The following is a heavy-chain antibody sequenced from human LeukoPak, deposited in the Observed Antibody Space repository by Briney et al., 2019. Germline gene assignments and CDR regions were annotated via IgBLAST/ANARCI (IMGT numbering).Heavy chain of an antibody. CDR3: ARAGDYDSSGYYFI. CDR1: GYTFTSYG. J-gene: IGHJ4*02. CDR2: ISAYNGNT. V-gene: IGHV1-18*01. D-gene: IGHD3-22*01. Sequence: ASVKVSCKASGYTFTSYGISWVRQAPGQGLEWMGWISAYNGNTNYAQKLQGRVTMTTDTSTSTAYMELRSLRSDDTAVYYCARAGDYDSSGYYFIWGQGTLVTVSS.